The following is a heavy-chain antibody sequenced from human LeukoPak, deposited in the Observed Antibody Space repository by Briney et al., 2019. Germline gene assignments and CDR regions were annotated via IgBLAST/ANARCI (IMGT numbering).Heavy chain of an antibody. CDR3: VKGDWYFES. D-gene: IGHD2-21*01. CDR2: VNQDGTEK. Sequence: GGSLRLSCAASGFNFGDSRMTWVRQAPGKGLQWVANVNQDGTEKHFLDSVEGRFTISRDNAKKSLYLQMSSLRPEDTALYFCVKGDWYFESWGQGALVTVSS. CDR1: GFNFGDSR. V-gene: IGHV3-7*04. J-gene: IGHJ4*02.